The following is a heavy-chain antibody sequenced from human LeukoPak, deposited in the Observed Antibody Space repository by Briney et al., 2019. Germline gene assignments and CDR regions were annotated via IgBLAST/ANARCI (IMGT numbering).Heavy chain of an antibody. CDR3: ARPIPPAGPFDY. CDR2: INPSGGST. Sequence: EASVKVSCKASGYTFTSYYMHWVRQGPGQGLEWMGIINPSGGSTSYAQKFQGRVTMTRDTSTSTVYMELSSLRSDDTAVYYCARPIPPAGPFDYWGQGTLVTVSS. V-gene: IGHV1-46*01. J-gene: IGHJ4*02. D-gene: IGHD6-13*01. CDR1: GYTFTSYY.